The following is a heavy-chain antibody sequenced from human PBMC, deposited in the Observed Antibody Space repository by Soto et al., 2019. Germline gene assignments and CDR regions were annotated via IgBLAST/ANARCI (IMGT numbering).Heavy chain of an antibody. Sequence: EVQLVESGGGLVQPGGSLRLSCATSGFTFSDHYMDWVRQAPGKGPEWVGRSKNKADSYTTEYAASVKGRFTISRDGSKNSLVLQMISLKAEDTAVYYCTVWGSGNDFGAAWGQGILVTGSS. CDR1: GFTFSDHY. CDR3: TVWGSGNDFGAA. J-gene: IGHJ4*02. CDR2: SKNKADSYTT. D-gene: IGHD3-10*01. V-gene: IGHV3-72*01.